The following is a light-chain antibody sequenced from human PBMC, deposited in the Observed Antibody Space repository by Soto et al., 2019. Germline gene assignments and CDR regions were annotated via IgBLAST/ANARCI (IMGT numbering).Light chain of an antibody. CDR2: GAS. V-gene: IGKV3-15*01. J-gene: IGKJ5*01. CDR3: QQRFNWPSIT. CDR1: QSVSSN. Sequence: EIVMTQSPATLSVSPGERATLSCRASQSVSSNLAWYQQKPGQAPRLLIYGASTRATGIPARFSGSGSGTDFTLTISSLEPEDFAVYHCQQRFNWPSITFGQGTRLEIK.